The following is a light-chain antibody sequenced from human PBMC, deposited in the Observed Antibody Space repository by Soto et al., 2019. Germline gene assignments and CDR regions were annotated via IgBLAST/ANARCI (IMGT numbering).Light chain of an antibody. J-gene: IGKJ4*01. Sequence: EIVLTQSPGTLSLSPGERATLSCRASQKISSYLAWYQQKPGQAPRLLIYDASNRATGIPARFSGSGSGTDFTLTISSLEPEDFAVYYCQQRSNWLTFGGGTKVEI. CDR1: QKISSY. CDR3: QQRSNWLT. CDR2: DAS. V-gene: IGKV3-11*01.